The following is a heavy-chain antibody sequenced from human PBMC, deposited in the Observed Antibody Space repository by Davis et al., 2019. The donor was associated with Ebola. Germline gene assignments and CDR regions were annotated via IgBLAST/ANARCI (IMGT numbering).Heavy chain of an antibody. Sequence: GESLKISCAASGFTFSGSAMHWVRQASGKGLEWVGRIRSKANSYATAYAASVKGRFTISRDDSKNTAYLQMNSLKTGDTAGYYCTSPYGVYENWGQGTLVTVSS. V-gene: IGHV3-73*01. CDR2: IRSKANSYAT. CDR1: GFTFSGSA. D-gene: IGHD4-17*01. CDR3: TSPYGVYEN. J-gene: IGHJ4*02.